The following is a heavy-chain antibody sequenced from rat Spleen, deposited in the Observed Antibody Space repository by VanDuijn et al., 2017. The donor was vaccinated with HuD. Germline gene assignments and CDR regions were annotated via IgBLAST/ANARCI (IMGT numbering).Heavy chain of an antibody. CDR2: ISYSGST. Sequence: EVQLQESGPGLVKPSQSLSLTCSVTGYSITSNYWGWIRKFPGNKMEWMGYISYSGSTSYNPSLKSRISITRDTSKNQFFLQLNSVTTEDTATYYWARRTGQVYNNYFDYWGQGVMVTVSS. D-gene: IGHD1-10*01. CDR3: ARRTGQVYNNYFDY. J-gene: IGHJ2*01. V-gene: IGHV3-1*01. CDR1: GYSITSNY.